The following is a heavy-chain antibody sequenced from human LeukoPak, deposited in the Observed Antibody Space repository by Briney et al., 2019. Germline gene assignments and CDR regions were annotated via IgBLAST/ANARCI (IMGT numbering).Heavy chain of an antibody. CDR1: GFSFSSYW. V-gene: IGHV3-74*03. CDR3: ARVSFCPRCHFDY. Sequence: GGSLRLSCAAAGFSFSSYWMHWVSHAPGKGLVWVARLRPDGGRSLSAASVRGRFPISRDNADNTLYLQLNSLRAEDTAVYYCARVSFCPRCHFDYWGQGTLVTVSS. CDR2: LRPDGGRS. J-gene: IGHJ4*02. D-gene: IGHD2/OR15-2a*01.